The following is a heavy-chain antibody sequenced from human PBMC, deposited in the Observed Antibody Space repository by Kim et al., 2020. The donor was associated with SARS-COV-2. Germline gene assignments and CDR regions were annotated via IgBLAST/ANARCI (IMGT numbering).Heavy chain of an antibody. CDR2: IYYSGTT. Sequence: SETLSLTCSVSGDSISSTTYYWGWIRQPPGKGLEWIGSIYYSGTTYYNPSLNSRVTISVATSKNQFALKLSSVTAADTAVYYCARLPKKGERRGYFDYWGQGTLVAVSS. CDR3: ARLPKKGERRGYFDY. CDR1: GDSISSTTYY. V-gene: IGHV4-39*01. D-gene: IGHD6-25*01. J-gene: IGHJ4*02.